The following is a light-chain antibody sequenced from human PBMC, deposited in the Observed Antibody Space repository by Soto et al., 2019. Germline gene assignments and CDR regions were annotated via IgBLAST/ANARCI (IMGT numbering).Light chain of an antibody. CDR1: QTISSDY. V-gene: IGKV3-20*01. Sequence: EILFTQSPGTLSFSPGERAPPSCRASQTISSDYLAWYQQKPGQAPRLLIFGAATRAADIPDRFSGSGSGTDFTLTISRLEPEDFAVYYCQRYGSSPTFGQGTKVDIK. CDR2: GAA. CDR3: QRYGSSPT. J-gene: IGKJ1*01.